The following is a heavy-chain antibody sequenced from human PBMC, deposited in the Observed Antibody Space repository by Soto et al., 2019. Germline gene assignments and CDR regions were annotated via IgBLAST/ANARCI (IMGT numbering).Heavy chain of an antibody. J-gene: IGHJ6*02. D-gene: IGHD5-18*01. CDR1: GFTFSSYA. CDR2: ISGSGGST. Sequence: GSLRLSCAASGFTFSSYAMSWVRQAPGKGLEWVSAISGSGGSTYYADSVKGRFTISRDNSKNTLYLQMNSLRAEDTAVYYCAKDLGDPSVAEVAATDNWWTAMVIHGRPRPYYYYYGMDVWGQGTTVTVSS. V-gene: IGHV3-23*01. CDR3: AKDLGDPSVAEVAATDNWWTAMVIHGRPRPYYYYYGMDV.